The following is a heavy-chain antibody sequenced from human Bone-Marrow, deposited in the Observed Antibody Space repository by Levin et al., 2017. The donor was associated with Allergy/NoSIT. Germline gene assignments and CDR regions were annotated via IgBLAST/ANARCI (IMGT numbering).Heavy chain of an antibody. D-gene: IGHD3-22*01. CDR1: GFSLNAASMG. V-gene: IGHV2-26*01. CDR3: ARMAPYFFENTGYYYDAVDY. CDR2: IFSNDEK. J-gene: IGHJ4*02. Sequence: SGPTLVKPTETLTLTCTVSGFSLNAASMGVTWVRQPPGKALEWLAHIFSNDEKTYNTSLKSRLTISKDSSENQVVLTMTNIDPVDTATYFCARMAPYFFENTGYYYDAVDYWGQGTLVTVSS.